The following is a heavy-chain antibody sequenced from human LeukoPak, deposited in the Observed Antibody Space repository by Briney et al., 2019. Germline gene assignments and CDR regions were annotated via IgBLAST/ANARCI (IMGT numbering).Heavy chain of an antibody. D-gene: IGHD5-18*01. CDR2: IRSKAYGGTT. J-gene: IGHJ4*02. CDR3: TRDLTQLWSIQDY. CDR1: GFTFGDYA. V-gene: IGHV3-49*04. Sequence: GGSLRLSCTASGFTFGDYAMSWVRQAPGKGLEWVGFIRSKAYGGTTEYAASVKGRFTISRDGSKSIAYLQMNSLKTEDTAVYYCTRDLTQLWSIQDYWGQGTLVTVSS.